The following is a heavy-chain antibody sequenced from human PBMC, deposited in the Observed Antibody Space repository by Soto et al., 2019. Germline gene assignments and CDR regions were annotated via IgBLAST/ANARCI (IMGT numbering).Heavy chain of an antibody. CDR2: VYYTGNT. CDR3: ASPHPLTVQTNEAKFFQH. J-gene: IGHJ1*01. D-gene: IGHD2-8*01. V-gene: IGHV4-39*01. CDR1: GDSVATSNYY. Sequence: SETLSLTCTVSGDSVATSNYYWCWHRQTHGRGLEWIGTVYYTGNTYYNPSLNNRITISVDTSRNQFSLKLNSVTAADTAVYYCASPHPLTVQTNEAKFFQHWGPGTLVTVSS.